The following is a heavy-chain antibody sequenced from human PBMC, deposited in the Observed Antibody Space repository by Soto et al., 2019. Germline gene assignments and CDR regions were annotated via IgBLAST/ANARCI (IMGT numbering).Heavy chain of an antibody. Sequence: QVQLVESGGNMVQPGWSLTVSCAASGFTFNTFGMHWARQAPGKGLEWVAVISYDGSDEYYADSVKGRFTISRDNSMNTLPLQMNSLSVDDTGVYYCARGPYYGSGTLDFWGQGTLVTVSS. D-gene: IGHD3-10*01. J-gene: IGHJ4*02. V-gene: IGHV3-30*03. CDR1: GFTFNTFG. CDR3: ARGPYYGSGTLDF. CDR2: ISYDGSDE.